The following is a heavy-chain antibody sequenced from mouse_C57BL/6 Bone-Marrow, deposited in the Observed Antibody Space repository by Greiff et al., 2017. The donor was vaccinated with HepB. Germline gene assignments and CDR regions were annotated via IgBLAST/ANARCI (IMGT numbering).Heavy chain of an antibody. CDR3: ARKGCLPYFDV. D-gene: IGHD6-1*01. J-gene: IGHJ1*03. CDR1: GYSITSGYY. Sequence: EVQLKESGPGLVKPSQSLSLTCSVTGYSITSGYYWNWIRQFPGNKLEWMGYISYDGSNNYNPSLKNRISITRDTSKNQFFLKLNSVTTEDTATYYCARKGCLPYFDVWGTGTTVTVSS. CDR2: ISYDGSN. V-gene: IGHV3-6*01.